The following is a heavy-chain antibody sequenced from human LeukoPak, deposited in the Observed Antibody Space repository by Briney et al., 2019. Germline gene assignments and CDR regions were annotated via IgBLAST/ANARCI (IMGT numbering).Heavy chain of an antibody. CDR1: GDSLSRYY. D-gene: IGHD2/OR15-2a*01. J-gene: IGHJ6*03. Sequence: PSETLSLICAVSGDSLSRYYWTWIRQPPGKGLEWLGEISPSGSPKYNPSLKSRATISVDTSKNQFSLRLTSVTAADTALYYCASVRHDPLEYYYYIDVWGKGTTVTVSS. CDR2: ISPSGSP. V-gene: IGHV4-34*01. CDR3: ASVRHDPLEYYYYIDV.